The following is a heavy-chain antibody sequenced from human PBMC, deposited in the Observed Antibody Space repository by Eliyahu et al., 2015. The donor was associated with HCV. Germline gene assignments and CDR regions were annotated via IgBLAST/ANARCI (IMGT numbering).Heavy chain of an antibody. CDR3: TARIAVAGTSSDFDY. J-gene: IGHJ4*02. V-gene: IGHV3-15*01. CDR2: IKXKTDGGTT. D-gene: IGHD6-19*01. Sequence: EVQLVESGGGLVKXGGSLRLSCXASGFTFSNAWMSWVRQAPGKGLEWVGRIKXKTDGGTTDYAAPVKGRFTISRDDSKNTLYLQMNSLKTEDTAVYYCTARIAVAGTSSDFDYWGQGTLVTVSS. CDR1: GFTFSNAW.